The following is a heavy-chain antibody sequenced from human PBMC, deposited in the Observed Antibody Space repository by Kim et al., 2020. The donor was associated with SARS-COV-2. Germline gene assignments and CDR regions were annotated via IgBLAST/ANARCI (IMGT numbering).Heavy chain of an antibody. D-gene: IGHD3-9*01. CDR2: ILYDGSNK. J-gene: IGHJ4*02. CDR1: GFTFSSYG. V-gene: IGHV3-33*01. Sequence: GGSLRLSCAASGFTFSSYGMHWVRQAPGKGLEWVAVILYDGSNKYYADSVKGRFTISRDNSKNTLYLQMNSLRAEDTAVYYCATGGSYYDILTGYYDYWGQGTLVTVSS. CDR3: ATGGSYYDILTGYYDY.